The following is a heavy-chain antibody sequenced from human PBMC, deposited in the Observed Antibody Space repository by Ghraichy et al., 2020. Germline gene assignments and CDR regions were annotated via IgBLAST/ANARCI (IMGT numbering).Heavy chain of an antibody. CDR2: TSYNGNNK. CDR1: GFAFSNYG. CDR3: AKGDAYSNYVGADY. J-gene: IGHJ4*02. D-gene: IGHD4-11*01. Sequence: GGSLRLSCAASGFAFSNYGMLWVRQSPGKGLEFVAVTSYNGNNKYYADSVQGRFTISRDDSKNTLYLQMDSLRVEDTAIYYCAKGDAYSNYVGADYWGQGTLVSVSS. V-gene: IGHV3-30*18.